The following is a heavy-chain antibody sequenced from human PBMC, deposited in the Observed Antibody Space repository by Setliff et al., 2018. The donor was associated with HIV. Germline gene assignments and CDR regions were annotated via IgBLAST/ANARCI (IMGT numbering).Heavy chain of an antibody. V-gene: IGHV1-18*01. CDR2: ISTYNGNT. Sequence: ASVKVSCKASGYTFPDYGISWVRQAPGQGLEWMGWISTYNGNTNYAQKLQDRVTMTTDTASTTAYMELRSLRSDDTAMYYCARDRQFSGTYHIDYWGQGSLVTVSS. CDR3: ARDRQFSGTYHIDY. CDR1: GYTFPDYG. J-gene: IGHJ4*02. D-gene: IGHD1-26*01.